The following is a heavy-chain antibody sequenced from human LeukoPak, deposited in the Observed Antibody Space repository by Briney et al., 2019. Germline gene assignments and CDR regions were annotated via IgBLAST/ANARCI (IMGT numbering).Heavy chain of an antibody. Sequence: SETLSLTCAVSGDSISSSNWWSWVHQPPGKGLEWIGEIYHSGSTNYNPSLKSRVSISVDKSKNQFSLKLSSVTAADTAVYYCARANPSFRPDIPNWFDPWGQGTLVTVSS. J-gene: IGHJ5*02. D-gene: IGHD2-15*01. CDR3: ARANPSFRPDIPNWFDP. CDR1: GDSISSSNW. V-gene: IGHV4-4*02. CDR2: IYHSGST.